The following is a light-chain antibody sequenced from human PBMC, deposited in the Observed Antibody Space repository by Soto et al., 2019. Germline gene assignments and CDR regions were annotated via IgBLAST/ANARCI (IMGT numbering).Light chain of an antibody. J-gene: IGLJ1*01. Sequence: QSVLAQPASVSGSPGQSITISCTGTNSDVGDYDYVSWYQQHPGKAPKLIIYEGSKRPSGVSNRFSGSKSGNTASLTISGLQAEDEADYYCCSYAGSSTYVFGTGTKVTVL. V-gene: IGLV2-23*01. CDR3: CSYAGSSTYV. CDR2: EGS. CDR1: NSDVGDYDY.